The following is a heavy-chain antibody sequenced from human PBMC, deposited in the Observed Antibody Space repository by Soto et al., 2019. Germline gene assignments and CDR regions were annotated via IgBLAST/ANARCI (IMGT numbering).Heavy chain of an antibody. J-gene: IGHJ4*02. D-gene: IGHD1-26*01. CDR3: AKRSGSYYWFDY. Sequence: EVQLVESGGGLVQPGRSLRLSCAASGFTFDDYAMHWVRQAPGKGLEWVSGISWNSGSIGYADSVKGRFTISRDNAKNSLCLQMNSLRAEDTALYYCAKRSGSYYWFDYWGQGTLVTVSS. CDR2: ISWNSGSI. V-gene: IGHV3-9*01. CDR1: GFTFDDYA.